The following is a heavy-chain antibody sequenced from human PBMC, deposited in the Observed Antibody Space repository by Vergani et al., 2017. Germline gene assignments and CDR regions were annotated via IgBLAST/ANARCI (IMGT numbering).Heavy chain of an antibody. J-gene: IGHJ4*02. D-gene: IGHD3-3*01. CDR2: ISGSGGST. V-gene: IGHV3-23*01. CDR3: VKEYYDFWSGYPRNGFDY. Sequence: EVQLLESGGGLVQPGGSLRLSCAASGFTFSSYAMSWVRQAPGKGLEWVSAISGSGGSTYYADSVKGRFTIARDNSKNTLYLQMSSLRAEDTAVDYCVKEYYDFWSGYPRNGFDYWGQGTLVTVSS. CDR1: GFTFSSYA.